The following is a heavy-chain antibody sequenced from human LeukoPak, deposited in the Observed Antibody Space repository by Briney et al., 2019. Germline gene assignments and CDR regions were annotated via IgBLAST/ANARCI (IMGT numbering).Heavy chain of an antibody. D-gene: IGHD5-24*01. CDR1: GFTFSSYG. CDR2: ISYDGSNK. V-gene: IGHV3-30*03. Sequence: PGGSLRLSCAASGFTFSSYGMHWVRQAPGKGLEWVAVISYDGSNKYYADSVKGRFTISRDNSKNTLYLQMNSLRAEDTAVYYCARGYRRDGYNPPFDYWGQGTLVTVSS. CDR3: ARGYRRDGYNPPFDY. J-gene: IGHJ4*02.